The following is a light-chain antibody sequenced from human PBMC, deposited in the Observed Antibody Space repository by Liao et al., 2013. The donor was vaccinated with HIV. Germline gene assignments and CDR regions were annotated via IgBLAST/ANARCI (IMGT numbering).Light chain of an antibody. CDR1: NIGSKS. Sequence: SYELTQPPSVSVAPGKTARITCGGNNIGSKSVHWYQQKPDQAPVLVISFNNDRPSGIPERFSGSNSGNTATLTISRVEAGDEADYYCQVWDSSSDHLYVFGSGTKVTVL. CDR3: QVWDSSSDHLYV. V-gene: IGLV3-21*01. J-gene: IGLJ1*01. CDR2: FNN.